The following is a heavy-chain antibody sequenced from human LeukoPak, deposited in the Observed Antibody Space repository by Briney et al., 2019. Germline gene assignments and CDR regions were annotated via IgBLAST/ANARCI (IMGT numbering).Heavy chain of an antibody. CDR2: INSDGSST. V-gene: IGHV3-74*01. CDR1: GFTFSSYW. CDR3: ASGLRGSYRLY. D-gene: IGHD3-16*02. Sequence: PGGSLRLSCAASGFTFSSYWMHWVRQAPGKGLVWVSRINSDGSSTSYADSVKGRFTISRDNAKNTLYLQMNSLRAEDTAVYYCASGLRGSYRLYWGQGTLVTVSS. J-gene: IGHJ4*02.